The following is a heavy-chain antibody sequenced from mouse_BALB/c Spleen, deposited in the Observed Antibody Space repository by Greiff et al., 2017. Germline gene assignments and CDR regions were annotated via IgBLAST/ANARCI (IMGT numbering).Heavy chain of an antibody. J-gene: IGHJ4*01. CDR1: GFTFTDYY. D-gene: IGHD2-3*01. CDR3: ARDGDGYFRYYAMDY. CDR2: IRNKANGYTT. V-gene: IGHV7-3*02. Sequence: EVKLMESGGGLVQPGGSLRLSCATSGFTFTDYYMSWVRQPPGKALEWLGFIRNKANGYTTEYSASVKGRFTISRDNSQSILYLQMNTLRAEDSATYYCARDGDGYFRYYAMDYWGQGTSVTVSS.